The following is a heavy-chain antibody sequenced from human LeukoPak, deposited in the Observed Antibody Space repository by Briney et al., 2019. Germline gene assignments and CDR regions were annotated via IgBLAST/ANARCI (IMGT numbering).Heavy chain of an antibody. CDR1: GFTFSSYG. CDR2: IWYDGSNN. Sequence: GGSLRLSCAASGFTFSSYGMHWVRQAPGKGLEWVAVIWYDGSNNYYADSVKGRFTISRDNSKNTLFLQMSSLRAEDTALYYCAKTLATGGGSYNMDVWGQGTTVTVS. V-gene: IGHV3-30*02. CDR3: AKTLATGGGSYNMDV. J-gene: IGHJ6*02. D-gene: IGHD2-8*02.